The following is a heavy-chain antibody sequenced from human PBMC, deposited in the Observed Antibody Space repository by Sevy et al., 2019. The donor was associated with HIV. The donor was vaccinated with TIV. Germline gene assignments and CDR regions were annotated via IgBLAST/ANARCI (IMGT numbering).Heavy chain of an antibody. CDR1: GVSISSFY. J-gene: IGHJ4*02. V-gene: IGHV4-59*13. CDR2: IYYSGST. CDR3: ARRYFYDSRGSTVFDY. D-gene: IGHD3-22*01. Sequence: AESLSLTCTVSGVSISSFYWSWIRQPPGKGLEWIGNIYYSGSTNYNPSLQSRVTIPVDSSRNQFSLKLTSVTAAVTAVYYCARRYFYDSRGSTVFDYWGQGTLVPVSS.